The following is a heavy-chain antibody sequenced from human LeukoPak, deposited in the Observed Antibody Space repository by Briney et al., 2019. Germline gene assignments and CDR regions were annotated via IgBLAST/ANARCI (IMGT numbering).Heavy chain of an antibody. J-gene: IGHJ6*03. D-gene: IGHD2-2*01. CDR1: GYTFTGYY. CDR3: AVLGGDIVVVPAAIIYYYYYMDV. CDR2: INPNSGGT. V-gene: IGHV1-2*02. Sequence: ASVKVSCKASGYTFTGYYIHWVRQAPGQGLEWMGWINPNSGGTNYAQKFRGRVTMTRDTSISTAYMELSRLRSDDTAVYYCAVLGGDIVVVPAAIIYYYYYMDVWGKGTTVTISS.